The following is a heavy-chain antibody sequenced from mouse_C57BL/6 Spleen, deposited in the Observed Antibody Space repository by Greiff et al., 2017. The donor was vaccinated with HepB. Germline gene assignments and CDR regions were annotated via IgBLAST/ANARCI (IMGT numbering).Heavy chain of an antibody. CDR2: IHPSDGST. D-gene: IGHD1-1*01. V-gene: IGHV1-78*01. Sequence: VQLQQPDAELVKPGASVKLSCKASGYTFTDYTMHWMKQRPEQGLEWIGFIHPSDGSTKYNEKFQGKATLTVDKSSSTAYMHLNSLTSEDSAVYFCARSPSSSGFAYWGQGTLVTVSA. J-gene: IGHJ3*01. CDR3: ARSPSSSGFAY. CDR1: GYTFTDYT.